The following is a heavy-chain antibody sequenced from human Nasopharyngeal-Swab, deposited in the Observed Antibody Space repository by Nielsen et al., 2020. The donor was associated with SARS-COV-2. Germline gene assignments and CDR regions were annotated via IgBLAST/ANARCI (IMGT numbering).Heavy chain of an antibody. V-gene: IGHV3-30*04. Sequence: GGSLRLSCAASGFTFSSYAMYWVPKAPGKGLEWVAVISYDGSNKYYADSVKGRFTISRDNSKNTVYLQMNSLRAEDTAVYYCARALWGSYYYGMDVWGQGTTVTVSS. CDR1: GFTFSSYA. D-gene: IGHD7-27*01. J-gene: IGHJ6*02. CDR2: ISYDGSNK. CDR3: ARALWGSYYYGMDV.